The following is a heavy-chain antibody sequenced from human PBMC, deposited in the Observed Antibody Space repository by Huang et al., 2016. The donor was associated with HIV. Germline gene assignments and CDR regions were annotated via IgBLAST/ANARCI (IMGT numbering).Heavy chain of an antibody. CDR3: ARMMSNYNNGT. Sequence: QVHLQESGPTLVKPSQTLPIFCSVSGDAMKSGNYYWSWIRQPAGEGLEYIGHIQTGGSTNYNPALPSRVTISLDTSKNRFFLQLTSMTAADTAVYYCARMMSNYNNGTWGQGTLVIVSS. J-gene: IGHJ4*02. CDR1: GDAMKSGNYY. V-gene: IGHV4-61*09. CDR2: IQTGGST. D-gene: IGHD3-10*01.